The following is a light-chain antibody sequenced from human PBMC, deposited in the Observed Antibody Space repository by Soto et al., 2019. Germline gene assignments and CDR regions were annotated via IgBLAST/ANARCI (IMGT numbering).Light chain of an antibody. Sequence: DIQMTQSPFTLSASVGDRVTITCRASQSLSRWLAWYQQKPGKAPKLLIYDVSTLESGVPSRFSGSGSGTEFTLTISSLQPDDFASYYCQQYEGYCSSFGQGTKVEIK. CDR3: QQYEGYCSS. CDR1: QSLSRW. J-gene: IGKJ2*03. V-gene: IGKV1-5*01. CDR2: DVS.